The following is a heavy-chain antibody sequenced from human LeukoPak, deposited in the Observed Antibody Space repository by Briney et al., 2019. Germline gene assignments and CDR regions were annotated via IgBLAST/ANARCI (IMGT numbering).Heavy chain of an antibody. Sequence: GGSLRLSCTVSGFSLSSYAMSWVRQAPGKGLEWVSAISGSGGSTYYADSVKGRFTISRDNSKNTLYLQMNSLRAEDTAVYYCAKDAGGSYDYWGQGTLVTVSS. CDR2: ISGSGGST. CDR3: AKDAGGSYDY. J-gene: IGHJ4*02. V-gene: IGHV3-23*01. CDR1: GFSLSSYA. D-gene: IGHD1-26*01.